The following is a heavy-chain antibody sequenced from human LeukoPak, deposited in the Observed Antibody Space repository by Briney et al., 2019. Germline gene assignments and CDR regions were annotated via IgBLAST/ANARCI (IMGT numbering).Heavy chain of an antibody. Sequence: SETLYLTCTVSGGSISSSSYYWGWIRQPPGKGLEWIGSIYYSGSTYYNPSLKSRVTISVDTSKNQFSLKLSSVTAADTAVYYCARGSWPTVTTRVWAPGVYYGMDVWGQGTTVTVSS. V-gene: IGHV4-39*07. CDR3: ARGSWPTVTTRVWAPGVYYGMDV. CDR2: IYYSGST. CDR1: GGSISSSSYY. D-gene: IGHD4-17*01. J-gene: IGHJ6*02.